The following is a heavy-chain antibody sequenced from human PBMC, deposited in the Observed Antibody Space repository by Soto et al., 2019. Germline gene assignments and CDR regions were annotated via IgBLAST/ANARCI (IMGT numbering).Heavy chain of an antibody. J-gene: IGHJ6*02. CDR1: GGTFSNYT. CDR3: ARSSPYIVVRKPTGNQDYYGMDV. CDR2: IIPVFGTT. Sequence: SVKVSCKASGGTFSNYTISWVRQAPGQGLEWMGGIIPVFGTTDYEQKFQGRVTITADGSTSTAYMKLSSLRSADTAVYYCARSSPYIVVRKPTGNQDYYGMDVWGQGTTVTVSS. V-gene: IGHV1-69*13. D-gene: IGHD2-2*01.